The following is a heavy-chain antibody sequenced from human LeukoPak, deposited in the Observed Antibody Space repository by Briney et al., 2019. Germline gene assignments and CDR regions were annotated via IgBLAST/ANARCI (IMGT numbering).Heavy chain of an antibody. J-gene: IGHJ4*02. CDR2: ISSSSSYI. CDR1: GFTFSSYS. V-gene: IGHV3-21*01. Sequence: GGSLRLSCAASGFTFSSYSMNWVRQAPGKGLEWVSSISSSSSYIYYADSVKGRFTISRDNAKNSLYLQMNSLRAEDTAVYYCARDRGDYVWGSYRFYFDYWGQGTLVTVSS. CDR3: ARDRGDYVWGSYRFYFDY. D-gene: IGHD3-16*02.